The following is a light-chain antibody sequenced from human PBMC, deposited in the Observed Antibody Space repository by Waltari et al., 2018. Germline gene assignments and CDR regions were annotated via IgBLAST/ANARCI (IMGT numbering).Light chain of an antibody. CDR3: AAWDDSLNAWL. J-gene: IGLJ3*02. V-gene: IGLV1-44*01. Sequence: SVLPQPPSASATPGQRVPSACSGGPPHVGSHALHWYHQLPGSGPNPLIYSPNQRPSGVPDRFSASKSGTSASLAISGLQSEDEADYYCAAWDDSLNAWLFGGGTKLTVL. CDR2: SPN. CDR1: PPHVGSHA.